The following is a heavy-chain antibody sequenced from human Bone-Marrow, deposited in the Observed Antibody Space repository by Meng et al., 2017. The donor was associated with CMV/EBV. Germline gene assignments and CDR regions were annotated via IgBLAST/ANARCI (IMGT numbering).Heavy chain of an antibody. Sequence: QGERVRVWAGVKKPGASVKVSCKASGYTFTGYYMHWVRQAPGQGLEWMGWINPNSGGTNYAQKFQGRVTMTRDTSISTAYMELSRLRSDDTAVYYCARNGVFSSSSVWGQGTLVTVSS. D-gene: IGHD6-6*01. J-gene: IGHJ4*02. CDR2: INPNSGGT. CDR3: ARNGVFSSSSV. CDR1: GYTFTGYY. V-gene: IGHV1-2*02.